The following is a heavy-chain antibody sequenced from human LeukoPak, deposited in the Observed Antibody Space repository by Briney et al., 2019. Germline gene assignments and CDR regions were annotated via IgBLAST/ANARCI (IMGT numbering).Heavy chain of an antibody. CDR1: GFTFSSYA. J-gene: IGHJ4*02. D-gene: IGHD3-16*02. CDR2: ISSNGGST. Sequence: GGSLRLPCAASGFTFSSYAMHWVRQAPGKGLEYVSAISSNGGSTYYANSVKGRFTISRDNSKNTLYLQMGSLRAEDMAVYYCARGRLGELSSLDYWGQGTLVTVSS. CDR3: ARGRLGELSSLDY. V-gene: IGHV3-64*01.